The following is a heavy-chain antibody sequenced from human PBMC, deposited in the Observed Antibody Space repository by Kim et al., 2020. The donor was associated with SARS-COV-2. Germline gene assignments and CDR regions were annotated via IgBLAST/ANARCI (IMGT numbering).Heavy chain of an antibody. Sequence: SETLSLTCTVSGGSISSYYWSWIRQPPGKGLEWIGYIYYSGSTNYNPSLKSRVTISVDTSKNQFSLKLSSVTAADTAVYYCAREYGSFAEDWGQGTLVTVSS. CDR3: AREYGSFAED. CDR1: GGSISSYY. D-gene: IGHD2-8*01. J-gene: IGHJ4*02. V-gene: IGHV4-59*01. CDR2: IYYSGST.